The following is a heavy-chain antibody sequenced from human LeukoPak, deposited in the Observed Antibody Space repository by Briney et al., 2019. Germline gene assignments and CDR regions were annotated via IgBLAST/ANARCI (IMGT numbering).Heavy chain of an antibody. CDR1: GGSIGSGGYS. V-gene: IGHV4-30-2*01. D-gene: IGHD3-22*01. CDR2: IYHSGST. Sequence: PSETLSLTCAVSGGSIGSGGYSWRWIRQPPGKGLEWIGYIYHSGSTYYNPSLKSRVTISVDRSKNQFSLKLSSVTAADTAMYYCARGYYYDSSWYFDLWGRGTLVTVSS. J-gene: IGHJ2*01. CDR3: ARGYYYDSSWYFDL.